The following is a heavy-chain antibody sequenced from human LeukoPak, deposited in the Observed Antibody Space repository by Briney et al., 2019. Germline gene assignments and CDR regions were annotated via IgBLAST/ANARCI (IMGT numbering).Heavy chain of an antibody. Sequence: SETLSLTCSVSGGSISSYYWNWIRQTPGKGLEWIGYIYYSGRTNYNPSLKSRVTISVDTSKNQFSLKLSSATAADTAVYYCASSGYYYRFDYWGQGTLVTVSS. CDR2: IYYSGRT. CDR3: ASSGYYYRFDY. D-gene: IGHD3-22*01. V-gene: IGHV4-59*01. J-gene: IGHJ4*02. CDR1: GGSISSYY.